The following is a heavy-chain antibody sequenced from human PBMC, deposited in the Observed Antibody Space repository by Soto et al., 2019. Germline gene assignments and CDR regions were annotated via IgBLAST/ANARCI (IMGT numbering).Heavy chain of an antibody. CDR2: INHSGST. Sequence: SETLSLTCAVYGGSFSGYYWSWIRQPPGKGLEWIGEINHSGSTNYNPSLKSRVTISVDTSKNQFSLKLSSVTAADTAVYYCAGGYSSGWSYFDHWGQGTLVTVAS. D-gene: IGHD6-19*01. CDR3: AGGYSSGWSYFDH. CDR1: GGSFSGYY. J-gene: IGHJ4*02. V-gene: IGHV4-34*01.